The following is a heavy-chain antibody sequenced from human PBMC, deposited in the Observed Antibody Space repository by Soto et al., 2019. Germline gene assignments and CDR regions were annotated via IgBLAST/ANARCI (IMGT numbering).Heavy chain of an antibody. J-gene: IGHJ4*02. CDR1: VGSISSGGYY. D-gene: IGHD6-13*01. CDR3: ARVGDRWYVDNQDYYFDY. CDR2: IYYSGST. V-gene: IGHV4-31*03. Sequence: PAETLSLTCTVSVGSISSGGYYWIWIRQHPGKGLEWIGYIYYSGSTYYNPSLKSRVTISVDTSKNQFSLKLSSVTAADTAVYYCARVGDRWYVDNQDYYFDYWGQGTLVTVSS.